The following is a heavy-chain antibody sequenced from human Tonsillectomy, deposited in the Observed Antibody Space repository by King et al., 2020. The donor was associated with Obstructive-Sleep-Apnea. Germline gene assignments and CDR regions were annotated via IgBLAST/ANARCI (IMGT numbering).Heavy chain of an antibody. D-gene: IGHD1-26*01. V-gene: IGHV3-33*01. CDR3: ARELWELPTPYYYGMDV. CDR2: IWYDGSNK. Sequence: VQLVESGGGVVQPGRSLRLSCAASGFTFSSYGMHWVRQAPGKGLEWVAVIWYDGSNKYHADSVKGRFTISRDNSKNTLYLQMNSLRAEDTAVYYCARELWELPTPYYYGMDVWGQGTTVTVSS. J-gene: IGHJ6*02. CDR1: GFTFSSYG.